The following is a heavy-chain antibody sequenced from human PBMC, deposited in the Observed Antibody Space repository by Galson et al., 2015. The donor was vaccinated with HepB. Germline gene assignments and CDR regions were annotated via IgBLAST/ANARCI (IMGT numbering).Heavy chain of an antibody. CDR1: GYTFTGYY. V-gene: IGHV1-2*04. J-gene: IGHJ6*02. CDR2: INPNSGGT. Sequence: SVKVSCKASGYTFTGYYMHWVRQAPGQGLEWMGWINPNSGGTNYAQKFQGWVTMTRDTSISTAYMELSRLRSDDTAVYYCARAGTSPSPMTTVTKTPDYYYGMDVWGQGTTVTVSS. CDR3: ARAGTSPSPMTTVTKTPDYYYGMDV. D-gene: IGHD4-11*01.